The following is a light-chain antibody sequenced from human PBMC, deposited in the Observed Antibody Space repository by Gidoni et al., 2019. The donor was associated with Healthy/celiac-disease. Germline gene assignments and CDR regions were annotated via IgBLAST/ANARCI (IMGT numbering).Light chain of an antibody. J-gene: IGKJ4*01. CDR1: QDINNY. CDR2: DAS. CDR3: QQYENLPLT. V-gene: IGKV1-33*01. Sequence: DIQMTQSPSSLSASVGDRVTITCQASQDINNYLNWYQQKPGKAPKLLIYDASNLETGVPSRFSGSGSGTDFTFTISSLQPEDIATYYCQQYENLPLTFGGXTKVEIK.